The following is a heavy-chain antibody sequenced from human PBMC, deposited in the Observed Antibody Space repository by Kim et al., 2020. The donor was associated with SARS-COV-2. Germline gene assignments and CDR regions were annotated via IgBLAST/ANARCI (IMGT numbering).Heavy chain of an antibody. J-gene: IGHJ5*02. D-gene: IGHD6-13*01. CDR1: GFTFSSYW. Sequence: GGSLRLSCEASGFTFSSYWMNWVRQAPGKGLVWVSRITGDGSDTHYADFVKGRFTISRDNAKNTLHLQLNSLGVEDTATYYCARGSFQQGFDPWGQGTLVTVSS. CDR3: ARGSFQQGFDP. CDR2: ITGDGSDT. V-gene: IGHV3-74*01.